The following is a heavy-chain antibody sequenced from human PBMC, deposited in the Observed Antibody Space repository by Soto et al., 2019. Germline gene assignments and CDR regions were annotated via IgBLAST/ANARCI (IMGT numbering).Heavy chain of an antibody. CDR1: GGSFSSNSHF. J-gene: IGHJ2*01. D-gene: IGHD2-15*01. Sequence: QLQESGPGLAQPSETLSLTCTVSGGSFSSNSHFWAWIRQPQGKGREWMGSTYFGVNSRYNPSVDGRVILAIDTSKNQFSLNMNYVTAADTAIYYCARSETGGNAPSYFDLWGRGTLVTVSS. CDR3: ARSETGGNAPSYFDL. V-gene: IGHV4-39*01. CDR2: TYFGVNS.